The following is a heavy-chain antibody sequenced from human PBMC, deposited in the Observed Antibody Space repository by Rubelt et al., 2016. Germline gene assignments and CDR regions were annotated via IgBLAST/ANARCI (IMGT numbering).Heavy chain of an antibody. CDR3: AVGRGLLDGDYVDY. CDR1: GGSFSGYY. CDR2: INHSGST. J-gene: IGHJ4*02. Sequence: QVQLQQWGAGLLKPSETLSLTCAVYGGSFSGYYWSWIRQPPGKGLEWIGEINHSGSTNYNPSLKSRVTISVNTSKNLLALERSCMSAGGTAVYYWAVGRGLLDGDYVDYWGQGTLVTVSS. V-gene: IGHV4-34*01. D-gene: IGHD3/OR15-3a*01.